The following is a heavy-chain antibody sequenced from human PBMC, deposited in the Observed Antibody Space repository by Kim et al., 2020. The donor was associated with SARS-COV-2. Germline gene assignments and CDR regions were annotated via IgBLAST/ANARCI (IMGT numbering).Heavy chain of an antibody. Sequence: GGSLRLSCTASGFAFSSYWMTRIRQVPGKGLEWVANIKQDGSETYYVDSVKGRFTISRNNAQNSVYLQMDSLRGDDTAVYYCGGGARHDYWGQGTLVTVSS. CDR1: GFAFSSYW. V-gene: IGHV3-7*01. CDR3: GGGARHDY. J-gene: IGHJ4*02. D-gene: IGHD1-26*01. CDR2: IKQDGSET.